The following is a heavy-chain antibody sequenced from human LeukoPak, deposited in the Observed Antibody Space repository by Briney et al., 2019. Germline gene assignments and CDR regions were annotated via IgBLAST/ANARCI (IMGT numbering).Heavy chain of an antibody. CDR3: AKDFSGGRTYYFDY. CDR1: GFTFDDYA. CDR2: ISWNSGSI. J-gene: IGHJ4*02. Sequence: GGSLRLSCAASGFTFDDYAMHWVRQAPGKGLEWVSGISWNSGSIGYADSVKGRFTISRDNAKNSLYLQMNSLRAEDTALYYCAKDFSGGRTYYFDYWGQGTLVTVSS. D-gene: IGHD1-26*01. V-gene: IGHV3-9*01.